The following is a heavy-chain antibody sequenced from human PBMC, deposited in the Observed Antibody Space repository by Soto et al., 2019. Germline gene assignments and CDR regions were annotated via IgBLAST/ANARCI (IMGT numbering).Heavy chain of an antibody. Sequence: TQSFTCAFACSSISSSYWRWILDHAQKGLEWIGHIYYSGSTYYNPYLKSRVTISVDTSKNQASLKLSSVTAADTAVYYCAREQKFWSGYSSTFWFDPWGQGTLVTVS. V-gene: IGHV4-59*06. D-gene: IGHD3-3*01. CDR1: CSSISSSY. J-gene: IGHJ5*02. CDR2: IYYSGST. CDR3: AREQKFWSGYSSTFWFDP.